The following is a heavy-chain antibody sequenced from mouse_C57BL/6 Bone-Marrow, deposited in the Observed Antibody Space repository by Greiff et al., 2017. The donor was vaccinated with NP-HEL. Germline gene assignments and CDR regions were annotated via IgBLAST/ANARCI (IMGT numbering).Heavy chain of an antibody. V-gene: IGHV5-12*01. D-gene: IGHD6-1*01. CDR1: GFTFSDYY. Sequence: EVQGVESGGGLVQPGGSLKLSCAASGFTFSDYYMYWVRQTPEKRLEWVAYISNGGGSTYYPDTVKGRFIISRDNAKNTLYLQMSRLKSEDTAMYYCARPLSDAWFAYWGQGTLVTVSA. J-gene: IGHJ3*01. CDR3: ARPLSDAWFAY. CDR2: ISNGGGST.